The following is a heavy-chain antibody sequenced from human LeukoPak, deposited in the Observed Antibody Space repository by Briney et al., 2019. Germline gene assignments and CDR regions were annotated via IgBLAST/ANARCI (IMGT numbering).Heavy chain of an antibody. CDR3: ARDETPYTAMVYYFDY. Sequence: ASVKVSCKASGYTFASYYMHWVRQAPGQGLEWMGIINPSGGSTSYAQKFQGRVTMTRDTSTSTVYMELSSLRSEDTAVYYCARDETPYTAMVYYFDYWGQGTLVTVSS. V-gene: IGHV1-46*01. J-gene: IGHJ4*02. D-gene: IGHD5-18*01. CDR2: INPSGGST. CDR1: GYTFASYY.